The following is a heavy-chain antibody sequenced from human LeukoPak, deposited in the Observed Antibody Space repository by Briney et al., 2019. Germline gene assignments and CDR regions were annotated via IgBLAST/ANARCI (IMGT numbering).Heavy chain of an antibody. CDR2: VSSGGDPI. Sequence: PGGSLRLSCEASGFIFSSYEMNWIRQAPGKGLEWVSYVSSGGDPIYYADSVKGRFTISRDNAKNSLYLQTSSLRAEDTAVYYCARGGIEDYGDVFAYWGQGTPVTVSS. V-gene: IGHV3-48*03. CDR3: ARGGIEDYGDVFAY. J-gene: IGHJ4*02. D-gene: IGHD4-17*01. CDR1: GFIFSSYE.